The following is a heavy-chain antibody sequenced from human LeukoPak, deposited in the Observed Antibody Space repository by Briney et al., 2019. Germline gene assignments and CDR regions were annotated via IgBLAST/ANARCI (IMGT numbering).Heavy chain of an antibody. Sequence: PGGSLRLSCAASGFTVSSNYMSWVRQAPGKGLEWVSVIYSGGSTYYADSVKGRFTISIHNSKNTLYLQMNSLRAEDTAVYYCARDRGSSSDPWYFDYWGQGTLVTVSS. V-gene: IGHV3-53*04. CDR1: GFTVSSNY. J-gene: IGHJ4*02. CDR3: ARDRGSSSDPWYFDY. D-gene: IGHD6-6*01. CDR2: IYSGGST.